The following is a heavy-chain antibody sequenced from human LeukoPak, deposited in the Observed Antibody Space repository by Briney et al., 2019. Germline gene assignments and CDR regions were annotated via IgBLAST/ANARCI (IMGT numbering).Heavy chain of an antibody. CDR2: IDPSGGST. J-gene: IGHJ4*02. D-gene: IGHD3-22*01. CDR1: GYTFTTYY. Sequence: ASVKVSCKASGYTFTTYYMHWVRQAPGQGLEWMGIIDPSGGSTSYAQKYQGRVTMTTDTSTSTGYMELRSLRSDDKAVYDCTRDWGAYDSSGYYRNFDYWGQGTLVTVSS. CDR3: TRDWGAYDSSGYYRNFDY. V-gene: IGHV1-46*01.